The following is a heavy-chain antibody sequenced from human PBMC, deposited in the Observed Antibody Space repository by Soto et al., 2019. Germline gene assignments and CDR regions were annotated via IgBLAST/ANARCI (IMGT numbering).Heavy chain of an antibody. CDR1: GYTFTGYY. CDR2: INPNSGGT. Sequence: ASVKVSCKASGYTFTGYYMHWVRQAPGQGLEWMGWINPNSGGTNYAQKFQGRVTMTRDTSISTAYMELSRLRSDDTAVYYCARVPWDILTGYYPKPKLGFDPWGQGTLVTVSS. D-gene: IGHD3-9*01. J-gene: IGHJ5*02. V-gene: IGHV1-2*02. CDR3: ARVPWDILTGYYPKPKLGFDP.